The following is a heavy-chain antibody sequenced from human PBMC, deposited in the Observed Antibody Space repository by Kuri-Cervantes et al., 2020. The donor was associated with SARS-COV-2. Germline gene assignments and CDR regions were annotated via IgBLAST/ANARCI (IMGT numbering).Heavy chain of an antibody. J-gene: IGHJ6*02. CDR1: GYTFSGGYY. CDR2: INPNSGGT. Sequence: ASVKVSWKASGYTFSGGYYMYWVRQAPGQGLEWMGWINPNSGGTNYAQKFQGWVTMTRDTSISTAYMELSRLRSDDTAVYYCARGMVRGVIQYYYYGMDVWGQGTTVTVSS. D-gene: IGHD3-10*01. V-gene: IGHV1-2*04. CDR3: ARGMVRGVIQYYYYGMDV.